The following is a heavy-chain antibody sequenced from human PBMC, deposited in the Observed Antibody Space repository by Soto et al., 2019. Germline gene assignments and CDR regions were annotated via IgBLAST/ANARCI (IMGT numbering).Heavy chain of an antibody. CDR1: GFAFSGSA. D-gene: IGHD6-19*01. V-gene: IGHV3-73*01. CDR2: IRSKANSYAT. Sequence: PGGSLRLSCAASGFAFSGSAMHWVRQASGKGLEWVGRIRSKANSYATAYAASVKGRFTISRDDSKNTAYLQMNSLKTEDTAVYYCTRGMGIAVAGTYPTTSDYWGQGTLVTVSS. CDR3: TRGMGIAVAGTYPTTSDY. J-gene: IGHJ4*02.